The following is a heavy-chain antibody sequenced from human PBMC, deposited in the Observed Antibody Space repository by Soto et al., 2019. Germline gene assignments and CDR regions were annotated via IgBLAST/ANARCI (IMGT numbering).Heavy chain of an antibody. Sequence: GASVKVSCKASGGTFSSYTISWVRQAPGQGLEWMGRIIPILGIANYAQKFQGRVTITADKSTSTAYMELSSLRSEDTAVYYCARVPMVRGVIINWFDPWGQGTLVTVSS. V-gene: IGHV1-69*02. CDR1: GGTFSSYT. D-gene: IGHD3-10*01. J-gene: IGHJ5*02. CDR2: IIPILGIA. CDR3: ARVPMVRGVIINWFDP.